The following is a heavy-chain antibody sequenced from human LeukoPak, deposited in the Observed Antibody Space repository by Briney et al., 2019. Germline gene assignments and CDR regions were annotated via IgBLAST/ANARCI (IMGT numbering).Heavy chain of an antibody. D-gene: IGHD6-13*01. CDR3: ARSLRGSIAAAHKEDLDY. CDR1: GGTFSSYA. Sequence: SVKVSCKASGGTFSSYAISWVRQAPGQGLEWMGRIIPILGIANYAQKFRGRVTITADKSTSTAYMELSSLRSDDTAVYYCARSLRGSIAAAHKEDLDYWGQGTLVTVSS. V-gene: IGHV1-69*04. CDR2: IIPILGIA. J-gene: IGHJ4*02.